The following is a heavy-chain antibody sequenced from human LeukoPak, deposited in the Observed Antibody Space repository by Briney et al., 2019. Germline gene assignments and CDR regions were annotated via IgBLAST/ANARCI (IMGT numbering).Heavy chain of an antibody. CDR2: INPSGGST. V-gene: IGHV1-46*01. CDR3: ARDSSSWFLSANYYYYYYMDV. D-gene: IGHD6-13*01. CDR1: GYTFTTYY. Sequence: GASVKVSCKASGYTFTTYYMHWVRQAPGQGLEWMGIINPSGGSTSYAQKFQGRVTMTTDTSTSTAYMELRSLRSDDTAVYYCARDSSSWFLSANYYYYYYMDVWGKGTTVTVSS. J-gene: IGHJ6*03.